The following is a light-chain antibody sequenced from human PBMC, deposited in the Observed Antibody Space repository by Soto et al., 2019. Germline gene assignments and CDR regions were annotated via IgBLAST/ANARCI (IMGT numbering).Light chain of an antibody. CDR2: SAS. J-gene: IGKJ2*01. V-gene: IGKV1-12*01. Sequence: DIQMTQSPSYVSASVGDRVTITCRASQDIGKWLAWYQRKPGEAPTLLISSASRLQSGVPSRFSVGFSGTTFTLTISSLHPEDFATYYCQQPHSFPHTFGHWT. CDR3: QQPHSFPHT. CDR1: QDIGKW.